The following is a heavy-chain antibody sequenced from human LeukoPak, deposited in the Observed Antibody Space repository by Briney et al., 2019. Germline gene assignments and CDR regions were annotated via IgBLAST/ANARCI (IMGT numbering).Heavy chain of an antibody. CDR3: TTGTGYYYGSGSPPSDY. CDR2: IKSKTDGGTT. J-gene: IGHJ4*02. CDR1: GSTFSNAW. Sequence: GGLRLSGAASGSTFSNAWMSWVRQAPAKGLEWVGRIKSKTDGGTTDYAAPVKGRFTISRDDSKNTLYLQMNSLKTEDTAVYYCTTGTGYYYGSGSPPSDYWGQGTLVTVCS. D-gene: IGHD3-10*01. V-gene: IGHV3-15*01.